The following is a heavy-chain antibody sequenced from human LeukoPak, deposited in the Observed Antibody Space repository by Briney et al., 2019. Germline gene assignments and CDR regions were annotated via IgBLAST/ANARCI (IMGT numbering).Heavy chain of an antibody. J-gene: IGHJ6*03. CDR3: ARHRYYYRSGSYYGAPYYMDV. D-gene: IGHD3-10*01. CDR1: GGSFSGYY. V-gene: IGHV4-34*01. Sequence: SETLSLTCAVYGGSFSGYYWSWIRQPPGKGLEWIGEINHSGSTNYNPSLKSRVTISVGTSKNQFSLKRSSVTAADRAVYYCARHRYYYRSGSYYGAPYYMDVWGKGTTVTISS. CDR2: INHSGST.